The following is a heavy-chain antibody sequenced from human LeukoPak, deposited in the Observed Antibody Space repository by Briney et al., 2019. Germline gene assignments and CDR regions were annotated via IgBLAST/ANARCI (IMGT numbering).Heavy chain of an antibody. CDR1: GFTFSSYG. CDR3: AKVYSHLGYCSSTSCYTLDY. J-gene: IGHJ4*02. D-gene: IGHD2-2*02. Sequence: PGGSLRLSCAASGFTFSSYGMHWVRQAPGKGLEWVAFIRYDGSNKYYADSVKGRFTISRDNSKNTLYLQMNSLRAEDTAVYYCAKVYSHLGYCSSTSCYTLDYWGQGTLVTVSS. CDR2: IRYDGSNK. V-gene: IGHV3-30*02.